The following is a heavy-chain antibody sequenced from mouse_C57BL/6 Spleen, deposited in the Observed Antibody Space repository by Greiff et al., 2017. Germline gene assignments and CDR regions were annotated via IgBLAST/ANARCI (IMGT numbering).Heavy chain of an antibody. V-gene: IGHV1-47*01. J-gene: IGHJ1*03. CDR2: FHPYNDDT. CDR1: GYTFTTYP. CDR3: ARSYGSSYVGWYFDV. Sequence: VQLQQSGAELVKPGASVKMSCKASGYTFTTYPIEWMKQNHGKSLEWIGNFHPYNDDTKYNEKFKGKATLTVEKSSSSVYLELSRLTSDASAVYYGARSYGSSYVGWYFDVWGTGTTVTVSS. D-gene: IGHD1-1*01.